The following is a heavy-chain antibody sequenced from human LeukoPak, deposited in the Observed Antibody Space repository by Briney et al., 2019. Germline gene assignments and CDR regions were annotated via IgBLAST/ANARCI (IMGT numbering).Heavy chain of an antibody. CDR1: GGSFSGYY. V-gene: IGHV4-34*01. CDR3: ATCSTSSNNYYYGMDV. Sequence: SETLSLTCAVYGGSFSGYYWSWIRQPPVKVLEWIGEINHSGSTNYNPSLKSRVTISVDTSKNQFSLKLSSVTAADTAVYYCATCSTSSNNYYYGMDVWGQGTTVTVSS. J-gene: IGHJ6*02. CDR2: INHSGST. D-gene: IGHD2-2*01.